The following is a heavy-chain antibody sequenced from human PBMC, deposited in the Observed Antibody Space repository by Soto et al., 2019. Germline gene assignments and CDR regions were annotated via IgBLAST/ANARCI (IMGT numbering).Heavy chain of an antibody. CDR3: ARRYRGNFAY. CDR1: GGSISSSSYY. J-gene: IGHJ4*02. D-gene: IGHD1-26*01. V-gene: IGHV4-39*07. Sequence: SETLSLSCTVSGGSISSSSYYWGWIRQPPGKGLEWIGSIYYSGSTYYNPSLKSRVTISVDTSKNQFSLKLSSVAAADTAVYYCARRYRGNFAYWGQGTLVTVSS. CDR2: IYYSGST.